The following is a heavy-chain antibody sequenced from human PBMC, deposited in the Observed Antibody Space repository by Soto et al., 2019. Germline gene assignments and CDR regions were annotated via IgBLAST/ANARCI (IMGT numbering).Heavy chain of an antibody. V-gene: IGHV3-15*01. CDR2: IKSKSDGGTT. CDR1: GFTFRNAW. Sequence: EVHVVESGGGLVKPGGSLRLSCSVSGFTFRNAWMSWVRQAPGKGLEWVGRIKSKSDGGTTDYAAPVKGRFTISRDDLQNSVFLQMKSLKTEDTAMYYCTTDVTSVMDVWGQGTTVTVSS. CDR3: TTDVTSVMDV. D-gene: IGHD5-18*01. J-gene: IGHJ6*02.